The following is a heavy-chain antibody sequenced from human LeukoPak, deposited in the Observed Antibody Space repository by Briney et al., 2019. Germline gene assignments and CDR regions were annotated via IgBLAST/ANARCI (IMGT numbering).Heavy chain of an antibody. D-gene: IGHD3-22*01. CDR2: IYYSGSS. CDR3: ARGPADSSGYFNWFDP. CDR1: GGSISSSSYY. V-gene: IGHV4-39*07. J-gene: IGHJ5*02. Sequence: SETLSLTCTVSGGSISSSSYYWGWIRQPPGNGLEWIASIYYSGSSYYNPSLKSRVSISVDTSKNQFSLKLSSVTAADTAVYYCARGPADSSGYFNWFDPWGQGTLVTISS.